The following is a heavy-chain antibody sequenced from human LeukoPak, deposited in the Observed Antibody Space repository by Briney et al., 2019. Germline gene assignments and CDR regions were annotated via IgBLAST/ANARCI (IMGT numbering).Heavy chain of an antibody. CDR1: GFTFSSYS. Sequence: KPGGSLRLSCAASGFTFSSYSMNWVRQAPGKGLEWVSSISSSSSYIYYADSVKGRFTISRDNAKNSLYLQMNSLRAEDTAVYYCARVSSGYDPAVPNYWGQGTLVTVSS. J-gene: IGHJ4*02. D-gene: IGHD5-12*01. V-gene: IGHV3-21*01. CDR2: ISSSSSYI. CDR3: ARVSSGYDPAVPNY.